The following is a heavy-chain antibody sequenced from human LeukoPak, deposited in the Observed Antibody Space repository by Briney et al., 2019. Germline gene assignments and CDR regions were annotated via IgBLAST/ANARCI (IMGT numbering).Heavy chain of an antibody. Sequence: PGGSLRLSCAASGFTFSSYAMSWVRQAPGKGLEWVSAISGSGGSTYYADPVKGRFTISRDNSKNTLYLQVNSLRAEDTAAYYCAKVSGSYYSFDYWGQGTLVTVSS. J-gene: IGHJ4*02. V-gene: IGHV3-23*01. D-gene: IGHD1-26*01. CDR3: AKVSGSYYSFDY. CDR1: GFTFSSYA. CDR2: ISGSGGST.